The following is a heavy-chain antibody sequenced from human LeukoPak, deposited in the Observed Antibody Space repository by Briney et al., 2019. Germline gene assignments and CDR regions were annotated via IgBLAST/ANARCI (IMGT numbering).Heavy chain of an antibody. V-gene: IGHV4-39*01. J-gene: IGHJ4*02. CDR1: GXSISSSSYY. D-gene: IGHD3-22*01. CDR3: ARYWGPYDNSGAYFDY. Sequence: PSETLSLTCTVSGXSISSSSYYWVWLRQPPGKGLEWIATIYYSGSTYYNPSLKSRVTISVDTSKNQFSLKLSSVTAADTAMYYCARYWGPYDNSGAYFDYWGQGTLVTVSS. CDR2: IYYSGST.